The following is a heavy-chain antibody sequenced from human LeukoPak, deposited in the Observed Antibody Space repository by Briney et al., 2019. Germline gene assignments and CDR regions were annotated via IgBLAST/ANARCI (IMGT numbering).Heavy chain of an antibody. J-gene: IGHJ4*02. CDR3: ARRAGAYSHPYDY. V-gene: IGHV3-53*01. D-gene: IGHD4/OR15-4a*01. CDR2: IYSDNT. Sequence: GGSLRLSCTVSGFTVSSNSMGWVRQAPGKGLEWVSFIYSDNTHYSDSVKGRFTISRDNSKNTLYLQMNSLRAEDTAVYYCARRAGAYSHPYDYWGQGTLVTISS. CDR1: GFTVSSNS.